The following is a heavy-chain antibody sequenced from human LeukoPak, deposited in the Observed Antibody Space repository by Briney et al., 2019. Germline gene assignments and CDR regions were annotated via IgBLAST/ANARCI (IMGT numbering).Heavy chain of an antibody. CDR3: AKQDTDLNYFDY. CDR1: GFTFSSYA. J-gene: IGHJ4*02. D-gene: IGHD3-3*01. CDR2: ISVSGTST. V-gene: IGHV3-23*01. Sequence: GGSLRLSCAASGFTFSSYAMSWVRQAPGKGLEWVSGISVSGTSTSNADSVKGRFTISRDNPRNTLYLQMNSLRAEDTAVYYCAKQDTDLNYFDYWGQGTLVTVSS.